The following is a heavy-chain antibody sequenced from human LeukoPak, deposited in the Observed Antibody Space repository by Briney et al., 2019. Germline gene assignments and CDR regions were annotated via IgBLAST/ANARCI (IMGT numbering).Heavy chain of an antibody. J-gene: IGHJ5*02. V-gene: IGHV4-61*02. CDR1: GGSISSGSYY. Sequence: SQTLSLTCTVSGGSISSGSYYWSWIRQPAGKGLEWIGRIYTSGSTNYNPSLKSRVTISVDTSKNQFSLKLSSVTAADTAVYYCAREVTIFGVVTRARFDPWGQGTLVTVYS. D-gene: IGHD3-3*01. CDR3: AREVTIFGVVTRARFDP. CDR2: IYTSGST.